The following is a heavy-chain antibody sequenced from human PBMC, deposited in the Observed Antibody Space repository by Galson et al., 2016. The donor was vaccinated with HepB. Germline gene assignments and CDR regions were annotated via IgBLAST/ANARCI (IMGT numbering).Heavy chain of an antibody. D-gene: IGHD6-25*01. V-gene: IGHV3-74*01. Sequence: SLRLSCAASGFIVSDYWVHWVRQPPGKGLVWVLRISPDGTSTAYANSVKGRFTISRDNAKNTLYLQMNSLRAEDTAVYFCAAHKRQRVSDYEDYWGQGILVSVSS. CDR1: GFIVSDYW. CDR3: AAHKRQRVSDYEDY. CDR2: ISPDGTST. J-gene: IGHJ4*02.